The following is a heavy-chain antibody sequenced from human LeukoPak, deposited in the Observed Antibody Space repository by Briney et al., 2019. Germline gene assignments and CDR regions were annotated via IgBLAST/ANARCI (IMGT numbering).Heavy chain of an antibody. CDR2: IRYDGSDK. J-gene: IGHJ6*03. CDR3: AKGSYYCSSSSCPQYYYYMDV. Sequence: PGGSLRLSCVASGFTFNSHGMHWVRQAPGKGLEWVAFIRYDGSDKYYADSVKGRLTISRDNSKNTLYLQMSSLRAEDTAVYYCAKGSYYCSSSSCPQYYYYMDVWGKGTTVTVSS. V-gene: IGHV3-30*02. D-gene: IGHD2-2*01. CDR1: GFTFNSHG.